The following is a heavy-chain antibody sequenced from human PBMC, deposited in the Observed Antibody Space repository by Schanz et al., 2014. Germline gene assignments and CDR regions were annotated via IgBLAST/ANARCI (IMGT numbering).Heavy chain of an antibody. CDR1: GFTFSSYA. CDR3: ARDSRPKYDFLTAYYSIDY. CDR2: LSGSGGST. V-gene: IGHV3-23*01. J-gene: IGHJ4*02. Sequence: EVQLLESGGGLVQPGGSLRLSCAASGFTFSSYAMSWVRQAPGKGLEWVSALSGSGGSTYYADSVKARFTISRDNSKNTLYLQMNSLSADDTAVLYCARDSRPKYDFLTAYYSIDYWGQGTLVTVSS. D-gene: IGHD3-9*01.